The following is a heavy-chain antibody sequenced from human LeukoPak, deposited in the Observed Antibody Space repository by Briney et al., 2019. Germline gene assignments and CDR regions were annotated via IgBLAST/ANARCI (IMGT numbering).Heavy chain of an antibody. J-gene: IGHJ4*02. V-gene: IGHV1-2*02. D-gene: IGHD1-1*01. CDR2: IDPNSGGT. CDR3: ATGGAGTSGTTVDY. Sequence: ASVRVSCKASGYRFTIYDMHWVRQAPGQGLDWMGWIDPNSGGTNYAQEFQGRVTMTRDTSISTAYMELSSLRSDDTAVYYCATGGAGTSGTTVDYWGQGTLVTVSS. CDR1: GYRFTIYD.